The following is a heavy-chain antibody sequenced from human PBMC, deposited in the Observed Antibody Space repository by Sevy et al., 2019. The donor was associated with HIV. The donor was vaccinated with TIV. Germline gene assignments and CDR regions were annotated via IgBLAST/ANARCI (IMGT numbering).Heavy chain of an antibody. J-gene: IGHJ6*02. Sequence: GGSLRLSCAASGFSLTTSDMHWVRQAPGKGLEWVAYVRNDGSNKYYADSVRDRFTISRDSPKNTLYLQMNSLRDEDTAIYYCAMGRKTTEEWLEELDYYYGLDVWGQGTTVTVSS. V-gene: IGHV3-30*02. CDR1: GFSLTTSD. CDR2: VRNDGSNK. CDR3: AMGRKTTEEWLEELDYYYGLDV. D-gene: IGHD2-8*01.